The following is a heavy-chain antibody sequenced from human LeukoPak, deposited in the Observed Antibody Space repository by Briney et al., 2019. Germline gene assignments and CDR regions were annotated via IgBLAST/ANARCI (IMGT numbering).Heavy chain of an antibody. CDR3: ARMVYAIFDYYYYYMDV. D-gene: IGHD2-8*01. J-gene: IGHJ6*03. V-gene: IGHV3-23*01. Sequence: GGSLRLSCAASGFTFSSYAMSWVRQAPGKGLEWVSAIGGSGGSTYYADSVKGRFTISRDNAKNSLYLQMNSLRAEDTAVYYCARMVYAIFDYYYYYMDVWGKGTTVTVSS. CDR1: GFTFSSYA. CDR2: IGGSGGST.